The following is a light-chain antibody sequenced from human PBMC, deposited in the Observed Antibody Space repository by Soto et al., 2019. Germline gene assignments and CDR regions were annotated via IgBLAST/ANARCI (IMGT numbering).Light chain of an antibody. CDR1: SSDVGGYNY. CDR2: DLN. Sequence: QSALPQPASVSGSPGQSITISCTGTSSDVGGYNYVSWYQQHPGKVPKMMIYDLNNRPSGVSNRFSGSKSGNTASLTISGLQAEDEADYYCCSYTSSNTFVFGNGTKVTVL. CDR3: CSYTSSNTFV. V-gene: IGLV2-14*01. J-gene: IGLJ1*01.